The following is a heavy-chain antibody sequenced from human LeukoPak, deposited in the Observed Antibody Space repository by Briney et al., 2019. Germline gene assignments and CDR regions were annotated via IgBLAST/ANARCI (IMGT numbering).Heavy chain of an antibody. D-gene: IGHD3-3*01. Sequence: SETLSLTCTVAGGSINSHYWSWIRQPPGKGLQWIGFISYSGSTSYNPSLMSRVTISVDTSKNQFSLKLTSVTAADTALYFCARSYYDFWSGFYSDFWGQGALVTVSS. V-gene: IGHV4-59*11. CDR2: ISYSGST. CDR1: GGSINSHY. J-gene: IGHJ4*02. CDR3: ARSYYDFWSGFYSDF.